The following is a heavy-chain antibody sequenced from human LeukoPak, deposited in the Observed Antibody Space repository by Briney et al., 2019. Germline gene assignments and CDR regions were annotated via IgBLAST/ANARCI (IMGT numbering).Heavy chain of an antibody. CDR1: GFAFSSFA. J-gene: IGHJ4*02. CDR2: IRSNGENT. V-gene: IGHV3-64D*09. D-gene: IGHD6-19*01. Sequence: GGPLRLSCSASGFAFSSFAMHWVRQAPGKGLEYVAVIRSNGENTDYADSVKGRFTISRDNSKNTLYLQMSSLRPEDTAVYYCVKAKAGGGWYGYYSEHWGQGTLVTLSS. CDR3: VKAKAGGGWYGYYSEH.